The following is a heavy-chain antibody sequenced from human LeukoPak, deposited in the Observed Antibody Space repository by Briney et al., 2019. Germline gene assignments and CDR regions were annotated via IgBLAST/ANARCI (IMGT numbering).Heavy chain of an antibody. D-gene: IGHD5-12*01. CDR3: ARAQYSGYDEDYFDY. Sequence: PGGFLRLSCAASGFTFSSYRMNWVRQAPGKGLEWVSSISSSSSYIYYADSVKGRFTISRDNAKNSLYLQMNSLRAEDTAVYYCARAQYSGYDEDYFDYWGQGTLVTVSS. V-gene: IGHV3-21*01. J-gene: IGHJ4*02. CDR1: GFTFSSYR. CDR2: ISSSSSYI.